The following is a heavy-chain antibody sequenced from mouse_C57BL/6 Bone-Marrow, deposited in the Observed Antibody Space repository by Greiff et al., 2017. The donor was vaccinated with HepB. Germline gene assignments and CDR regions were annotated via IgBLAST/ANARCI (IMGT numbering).Heavy chain of an antibody. CDR3: AREVPPAY. CDR2: IYPRDGST. J-gene: IGHJ3*01. Sequence: VQLKESGPELVKPGASVKLSCKASGYTFTSYDINWVKQRPGQGLEWIGWIYPRDGSTKYNEKFKGKATLTVDTSSSTAYMELHSLTSEDSAVYFCAREVPPAYWGQGTLVTVSA. V-gene: IGHV1-85*01. CDR1: GYTFTSYD.